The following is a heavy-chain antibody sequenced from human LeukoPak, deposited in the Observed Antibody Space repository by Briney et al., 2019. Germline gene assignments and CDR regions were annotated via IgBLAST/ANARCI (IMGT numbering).Heavy chain of an antibody. V-gene: IGHV3-66*01. CDR2: IYTGGGT. Sequence: GGSRRLSCAASGFAVSSIYMNWVRQAPGKGLEWVSVIYTGGGTYYADSVKDRFTISRDNSKNTLYLQMNSLRAEGTAVYYCARESGSGSRGFDYWGQGTLVTVSS. D-gene: IGHD3-10*01. CDR3: ARESGSGSRGFDY. CDR1: GFAVSSIY. J-gene: IGHJ4*02.